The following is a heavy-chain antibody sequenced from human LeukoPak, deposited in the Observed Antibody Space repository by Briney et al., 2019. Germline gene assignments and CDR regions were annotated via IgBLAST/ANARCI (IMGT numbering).Heavy chain of an antibody. Sequence: SETLFLTCTVSGGSISSYYWSWIRQPAGEGLEWIGRIYTSGSTNYNPSLKSRVTMSVDTSKNQFSLKLSSVTAADTAVYYCARSRGGIPYYYYMDVWGKGTTVTVSS. CDR2: IYTSGST. V-gene: IGHV4-4*07. J-gene: IGHJ6*03. CDR1: GGSISSYY. CDR3: ARSRGGIPYYYYMDV. D-gene: IGHD3-16*01.